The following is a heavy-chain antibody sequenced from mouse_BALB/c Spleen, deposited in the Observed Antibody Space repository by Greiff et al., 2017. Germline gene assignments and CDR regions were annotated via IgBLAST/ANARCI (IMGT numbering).Heavy chain of an antibody. CDR2: ISNGGGST. V-gene: IGHV5-12-2*01. CDR3: ARLEDGYYGAY. Sequence: EVMLVESGGGLVQPGGSLKLSCAASGFTFSSYTMSWVRQTPEKRLEWVAYISNGGGSTYYPDTVKGRFTISRDNAKNTLYLQMSSLKSEDTAMYYCARLEDGYYGAYWGQGTLVTVSA. D-gene: IGHD2-3*01. CDR1: GFTFSSYT. J-gene: IGHJ3*01.